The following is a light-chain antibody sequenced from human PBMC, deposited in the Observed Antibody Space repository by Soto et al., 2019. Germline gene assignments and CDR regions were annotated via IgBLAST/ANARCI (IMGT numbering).Light chain of an antibody. J-gene: IGKJ4*01. Sequence: DIQMTQSPSSLSASVGDRVTITCRASQSISSYLNWYQQKPGKAPKLLIYAASSLQGVVPSRFSGSGSGTDFTLTISSQQPEDVATYYCQQSYSTLPFGGGTKGASK. CDR3: QQSYSTLP. V-gene: IGKV1-39*01. CDR2: AAS. CDR1: QSISSY.